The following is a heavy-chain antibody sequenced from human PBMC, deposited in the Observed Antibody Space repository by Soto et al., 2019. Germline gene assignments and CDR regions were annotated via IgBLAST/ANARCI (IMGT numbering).Heavy chain of an antibody. CDR3: ARGRGDILTGPSSYYYMDV. CDR2: MNPNSGNT. CDR1: GYTFTSYD. V-gene: IGHV1-8*01. D-gene: IGHD3-9*01. Sequence: ASVKVSCKASGYTFTSYDINWVRQATGQGLEWMGWMNPNSGNTGYAQKFQGRVTMTRNTSISTAYMELSSLRSEDTAVYYCARGRGDILTGPSSYYYMDVWGKGTTVTVSS. J-gene: IGHJ6*03.